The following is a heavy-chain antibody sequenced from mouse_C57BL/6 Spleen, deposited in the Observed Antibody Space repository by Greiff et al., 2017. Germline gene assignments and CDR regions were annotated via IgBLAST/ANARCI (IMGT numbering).Heavy chain of an antibody. V-gene: IGHV1-18*01. J-gene: IGHJ2*01. CDR1: GYTFTDYN. CDR3: ARYLRDGYYAFDD. D-gene: IGHD2-3*01. Sequence: VQLQQSGPELVKPGASVKIPCKASGYTFTDYNMDWVKQSHGKSLEWIGDINPNNGGTIYNQKFKGQATLTVDKSSSTAYMELRSLTSEDTAVYYCARYLRDGYYAFDDWGQGTTLTVSS. CDR2: INPNNGGT.